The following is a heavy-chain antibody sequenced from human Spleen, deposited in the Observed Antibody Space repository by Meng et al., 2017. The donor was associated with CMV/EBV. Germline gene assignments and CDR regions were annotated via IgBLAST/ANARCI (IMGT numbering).Heavy chain of an antibody. J-gene: IGHJ6*02. CDR3: ARDRDSGYAGPFYYYVRDV. Sequence: GGSLRLSCAAFAFTFSNYAMSWVRQAHGKGLEWVSAISGSGGSSYYADSVKGRFTISRDNSKITLDLQINSLRAEDMAVYYCARDRDSGYAGPFYYYVRDVWGQGTTVTVSS. D-gene: IGHD5-12*01. CDR1: AFTFSNYA. CDR2: ISGSGGSS. V-gene: IGHV3-23*01.